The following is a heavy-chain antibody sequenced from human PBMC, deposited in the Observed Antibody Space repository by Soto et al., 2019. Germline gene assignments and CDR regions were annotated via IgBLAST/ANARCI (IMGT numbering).Heavy chain of an antibody. Sequence: SETLSLTCTVSGGSISSYYWSWIRQPPGKGLEWIGYIYYSGSTNYNPSLKSRVTISVDTSKNQFSLKLSSVTAADTAVYYCAKYYYDSSGYLYYFDYWAQRTLVTVSS. CDR2: IYYSGST. D-gene: IGHD3-22*01. V-gene: IGHV4-59*08. J-gene: IGHJ4*02. CDR1: GGSISSYY. CDR3: AKYYYDSSGYLYYFDY.